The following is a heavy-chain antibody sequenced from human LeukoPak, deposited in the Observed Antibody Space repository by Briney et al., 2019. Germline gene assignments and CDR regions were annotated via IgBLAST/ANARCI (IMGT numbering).Heavy chain of an antibody. D-gene: IGHD2-2*01. J-gene: IGHJ4*02. V-gene: IGHV3-33*01. Sequence: GALRLSCAASGFTFSTYGMHWVRQAPVKGLEWVAVIWYDGSNKYYADSVKGRFTISRDNSKNTLYLQMNSLRAEDTAVYYCARVKYCSGISCYVSLDYWGQGTLVTVSS. CDR2: IWYDGSNK. CDR3: ARVKYCSGISCYVSLDY. CDR1: GFTFSTYG.